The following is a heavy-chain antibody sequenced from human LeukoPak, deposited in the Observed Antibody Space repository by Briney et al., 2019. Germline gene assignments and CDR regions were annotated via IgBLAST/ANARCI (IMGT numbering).Heavy chain of an antibody. CDR2: IIPIFGTA. Sequence: ASVKVSCKASGGTFSSYAISWVRQAPGQGLEWMGGIIPIFGTANYAQKFQGRVTITADESTSTAYMELSSLRSEDTAVYYCARAFVDTALFDYWGQGTLVTVSS. CDR1: GGTFSSYA. J-gene: IGHJ4*02. CDR3: ARAFVDTALFDY. V-gene: IGHV1-69*13. D-gene: IGHD5-18*01.